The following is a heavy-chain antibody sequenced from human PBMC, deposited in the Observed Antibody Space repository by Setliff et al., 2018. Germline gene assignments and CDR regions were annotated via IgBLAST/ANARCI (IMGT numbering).Heavy chain of an antibody. CDR1: GGSISSGSYY. Sequence: ASETLSLTCTVSGGSISSGSYYWSWIRQPAGKGLEWIGHIYTSGSTYYNPSLKSRVTISVDTSKNQFSLKLSSVTAADTAVYYCACPDILTGLFDYWGQGTLVTVSS. CDR2: IYTSGST. CDR3: ACPDILTGLFDY. V-gene: IGHV4-61*09. D-gene: IGHD3-9*01. J-gene: IGHJ4*02.